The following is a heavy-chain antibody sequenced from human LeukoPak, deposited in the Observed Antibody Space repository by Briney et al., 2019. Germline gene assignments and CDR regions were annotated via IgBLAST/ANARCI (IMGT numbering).Heavy chain of an antibody. J-gene: IGHJ4*02. D-gene: IGHD3-22*01. Sequence: GGSLRLSCAASGFTFSSYSMNWVRQAPGKGLEWVAFIRYDGSNKYYADSVKGRFTISRDNSKNTLYLQMNSLKTEDTAVYYCTTDFSPNYYDSSGYYLFDYWGQGTLVTVSS. CDR3: TTDFSPNYYDSSGYYLFDY. CDR2: IRYDGSNK. CDR1: GFTFSSYS. V-gene: IGHV3-30*02.